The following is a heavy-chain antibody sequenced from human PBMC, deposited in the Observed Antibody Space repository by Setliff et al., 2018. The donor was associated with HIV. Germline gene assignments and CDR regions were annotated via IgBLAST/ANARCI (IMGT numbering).Heavy chain of an antibody. Sequence: GESLRLSCAASGFTLSSYWMSWVRQAPGKGLEWVANIKQDGSEKYYVDSVKGRFTISRDNAKNSLYLQMNSLRAEDTAVYYCARDPTGGAFDIWGQGTMVTVSS. V-gene: IGHV3-7*01. J-gene: IGHJ3*02. CDR1: GFTLSSYW. CDR3: ARDPTGGAFDI. D-gene: IGHD4-17*01. CDR2: IKQDGSEK.